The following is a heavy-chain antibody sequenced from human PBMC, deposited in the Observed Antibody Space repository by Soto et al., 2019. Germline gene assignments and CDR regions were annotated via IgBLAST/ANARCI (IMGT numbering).Heavy chain of an antibody. CDR3: ARAYWENYFYAMDV. CDR2: IIPMFGIG. D-gene: IGHD1-26*01. V-gene: IGHV1-69*01. Sequence: QVQLVQSGAEVKMPGSSVRVSCKASGGSFSNYAISWVRQAPGQGLEWMGGIIPMFGIGNYAEKFLGRVTITADESTSTSHMELSSLRSEDTAVYFCARAYWENYFYAMDVWGQGTTVTVSS. J-gene: IGHJ6*02. CDR1: GGSFSNYA.